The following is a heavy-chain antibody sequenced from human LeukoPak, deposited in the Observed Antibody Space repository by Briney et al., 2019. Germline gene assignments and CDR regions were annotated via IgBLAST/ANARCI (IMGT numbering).Heavy chain of an antibody. CDR2: IYYSGST. Sequence: SETLSLTCTVSGGSISSYYWSWIRQPPGEGLEWIGYIYYSGSTNYNPSLKSRVTISVDTSKNQFSLKLSSVTAADTAVYYCARDNDYVWGSYGLNWFDPWGQGTLVTVSS. V-gene: IGHV4-59*01. CDR1: GGSISSYY. J-gene: IGHJ5*02. CDR3: ARDNDYVWGSYGLNWFDP. D-gene: IGHD3-16*01.